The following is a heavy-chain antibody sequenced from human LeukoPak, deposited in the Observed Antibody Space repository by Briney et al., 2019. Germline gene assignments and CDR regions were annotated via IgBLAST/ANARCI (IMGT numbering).Heavy chain of an antibody. CDR2: ISAYNGNT. V-gene: IGHV1-18*01. J-gene: IGHJ3*02. CDR1: GYIFTSYG. Sequence: GASVKVSCTASGYIFTSYGISWVRQAPGQGLEWMGWISAYNGNTNYAQKLQGRVTMTTDTSTSTAYMELRSLRSDDTAVYYCARALRFLEWLLWSDAFDIWGQGTMVTVSS. D-gene: IGHD3-3*01. CDR3: ARALRFLEWLLWSDAFDI.